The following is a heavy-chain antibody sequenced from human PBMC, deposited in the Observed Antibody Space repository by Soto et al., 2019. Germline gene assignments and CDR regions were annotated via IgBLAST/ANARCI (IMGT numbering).Heavy chain of an antibody. CDR3: ARDGYGSGSYFSN. D-gene: IGHD3-10*01. CDR2: IYYSGST. CDR1: GGSISSGGYY. J-gene: IGHJ4*02. Sequence: KPSETLSLTCTVSGGSISSGGYYWSWIRQHPGKGLEWIGYIYYSGSTYYNPSLKSRVTISVDTSKNQFSLKLSSVTAADTAVYYCARDGYGSGSYFSNWGQGTLVTVSS. V-gene: IGHV4-31*03.